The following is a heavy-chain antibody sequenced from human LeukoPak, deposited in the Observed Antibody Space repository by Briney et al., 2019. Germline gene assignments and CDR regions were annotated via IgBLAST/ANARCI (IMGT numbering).Heavy chain of an antibody. CDR3: ARGPSSLLGNY. J-gene: IGHJ4*02. D-gene: IGHD7-27*01. V-gene: IGHV4-31*03. CDR1: SGSISSGGYY. CDR2: IYYSGST. Sequence: SETLSLTCTVSSGSISSGGYYWSWIRQHPGKGLEWIGYIYYSGSTYYNPSLKSRVTISVDTSKNQFSLKLSSVTAADTAVYYCARGPSSLLGNYWGQGTLVTVSS.